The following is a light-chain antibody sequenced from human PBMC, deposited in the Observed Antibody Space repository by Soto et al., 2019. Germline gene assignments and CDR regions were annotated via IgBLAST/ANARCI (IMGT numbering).Light chain of an antibody. CDR1: QSVSSD. J-gene: IGKJ2*01. CDR3: HQYNNWPPFT. V-gene: IGKV3-15*01. CDR2: GAS. Sequence: EIVMTQSPATLSVSPGERATLSCRASQSVSSDLAWYQQKPGQAPRLLLFGASTRATGIPARFSGSGYGTEFTLTISSLQSEDFAVYYCHQYNNWPPFTFGQGTNVEIK.